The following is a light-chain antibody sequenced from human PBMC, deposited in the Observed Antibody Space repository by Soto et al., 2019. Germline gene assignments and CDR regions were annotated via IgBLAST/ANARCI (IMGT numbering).Light chain of an antibody. CDR3: QQYGNSIT. V-gene: IGKV3-20*01. CDR2: GAS. Sequence: EIVLTQSPGTLSLSPGERATLSCRASQSVTSRYLAWYQQKPGQAPRLLIFGASIRDTGIPDRFSGSGSGTDFTLTISRLEPEDVAVYYCQQYGNSITFGQGTRLEIK. CDR1: QSVTSRY. J-gene: IGKJ5*01.